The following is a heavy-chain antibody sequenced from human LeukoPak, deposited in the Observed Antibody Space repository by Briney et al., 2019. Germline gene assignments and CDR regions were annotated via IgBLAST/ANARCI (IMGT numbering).Heavy chain of an antibody. CDR3: ARVYSNAFDM. J-gene: IGHJ3*02. CDR1: AYRFTTYW. Sequence: GDSLKTSRKGSAYRFTTYWIAWVRQMPGKGLEWMGIIYLGDSDSRYSPSSQGQVTISADKSITTAYLQWSSRKASDTALYYCARVYSNAFDMWGQGTMVTVSS. CDR2: IYLGDSDS. D-gene: IGHD6-13*01. V-gene: IGHV5-51*01.